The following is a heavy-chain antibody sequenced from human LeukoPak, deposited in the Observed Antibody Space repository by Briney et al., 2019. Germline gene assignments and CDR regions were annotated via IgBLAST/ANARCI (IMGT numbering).Heavy chain of an antibody. CDR1: GFTFSSYE. CDR2: ISSSGSTI. CDR3: ARDRTSGSSSGH. Sequence: PGGSLRLSCAASGFTFSSYERNWVRQAPGKGLEWVSYISSSGSTIYYADSVKGRFTISRDNAKNSLYLQMNSLRAEDTAVYYCARDRTSGSSSGHWGQGTLVTVSS. D-gene: IGHD6-13*01. J-gene: IGHJ4*02. V-gene: IGHV3-48*03.